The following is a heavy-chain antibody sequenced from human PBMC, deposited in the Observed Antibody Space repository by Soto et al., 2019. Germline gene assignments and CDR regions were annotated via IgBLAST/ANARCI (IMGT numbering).Heavy chain of an antibody. Sequence: QVQLQESGPGLVKPSETLSLNCTVSGGSVSSGSYSWSWMRQPPGKGLEWIGYVYHSGTTNYNPSLKSRVTISVDTSKNQFSLKLSSVTAADTAVYYCARGGGSYYIAYWGQGTLVTVSS. D-gene: IGHD1-26*01. CDR2: VYHSGTT. CDR3: ARGGGSYYIAY. CDR1: GGSVSSGSYS. V-gene: IGHV4-61*01. J-gene: IGHJ4*02.